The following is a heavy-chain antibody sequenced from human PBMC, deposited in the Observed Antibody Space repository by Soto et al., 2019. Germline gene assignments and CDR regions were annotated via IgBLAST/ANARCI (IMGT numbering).Heavy chain of an antibody. D-gene: IGHD3-10*01. CDR1: GFTFGSRA. CDR2: ITDSGGDT. Sequence: GGSLRLSCVASGFTFGSRAMSWVRQAPGEGREWASTITDSGGDTKYADSVRGRCTISRDNSKNTLYLQMSRLRAEDLAVYSRARGSKDSYPGRQIVDFWGRGTLVTVSS. J-gene: IGHJ4*02. CDR3: ARGSKDSYPGRQIVDF. V-gene: IGHV3-23*01.